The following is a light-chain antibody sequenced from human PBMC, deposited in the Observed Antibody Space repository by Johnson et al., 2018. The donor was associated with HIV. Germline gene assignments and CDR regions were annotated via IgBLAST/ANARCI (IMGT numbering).Light chain of an antibody. CDR3: GTWDSSLSASYV. Sequence: QSVLTQPPSVSAAPGQKVTISCSGSSSNVGNNYVSWYQQLPGAAPKLLIYETNKRPSGIPDRFSCSKSGTSATLGITGLQTGDEADYYCGTWDSSLSASYVFGTGTKVAVL. CDR2: ETN. CDR1: SSNVGNNY. V-gene: IGLV1-51*02. J-gene: IGLJ1*01.